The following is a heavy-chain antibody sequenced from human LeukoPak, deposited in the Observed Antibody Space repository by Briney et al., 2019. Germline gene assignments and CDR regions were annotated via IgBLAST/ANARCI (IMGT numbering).Heavy chain of an antibody. CDR2: IYYSGST. CDR3: ARVQGIVGAASYDAFDI. V-gene: IGHV4-59*01. Sequence: SETLSLTCTVSGGSISSYYWSWLRQPPGKGPEGIGYIYYSGSTNYNPSLKSRVTISVDTSKNQFSLKLSSVTAADTAVYYCARVQGIVGAASYDAFDIWGQGTMVTVSS. J-gene: IGHJ3*02. D-gene: IGHD1-26*01. CDR1: GGSISSYY.